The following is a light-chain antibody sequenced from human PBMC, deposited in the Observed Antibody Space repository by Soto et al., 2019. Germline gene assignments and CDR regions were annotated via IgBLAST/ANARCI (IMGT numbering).Light chain of an antibody. J-gene: IGKJ1*01. V-gene: IGKV3-20*01. CDR2: GAS. CDR1: QSVSSSL. CDR3: QQYGSAPRT. Sequence: EIVLTQSPGTLSLSPGERATLSCRASQSVSSSLLSWYQQKPGQSPRLLIYGASGRATGIPDRFSGSGSGTDFTLTISSLEPEDLAVYYCQQYGSAPRTFGQGTKVEVK.